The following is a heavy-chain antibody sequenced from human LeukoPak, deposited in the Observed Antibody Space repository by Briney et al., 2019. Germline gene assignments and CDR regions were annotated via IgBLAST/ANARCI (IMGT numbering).Heavy chain of an antibody. Sequence: GGSLRLSCAASGFTFSSYAMHWVRQAPGKGLEWVAVIWNDGSDKYYGDSVKGRFTISRDNSKKTVYLQMSSLRVEDTAAYYCAKDAERGFDFSNSLQSWGQGTLVTVSS. CDR1: GFTFSSYA. CDR2: IWNDGSDK. J-gene: IGHJ4*02. D-gene: IGHD4-11*01. V-gene: IGHV3-33*06. CDR3: AKDAERGFDFSNSLQS.